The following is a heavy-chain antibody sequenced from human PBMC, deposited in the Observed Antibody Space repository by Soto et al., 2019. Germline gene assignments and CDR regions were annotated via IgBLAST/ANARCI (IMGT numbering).Heavy chain of an antibody. V-gene: IGHV4-39*01. CDR1: GGSISSSSYY. Sequence: SETLYLTCTVSGGSISSSSYYWGWIRQPPGRGLEWIGSIYYSGSTYYNPSLKSRVTISVDTSKNQFSLKLSSVTAADTAVYYCASSDIVVVPAAMVGWFDPWGQGTLVTVS. D-gene: IGHD2-2*01. J-gene: IGHJ5*02. CDR3: ASSDIVVVPAAMVGWFDP. CDR2: IYYSGST.